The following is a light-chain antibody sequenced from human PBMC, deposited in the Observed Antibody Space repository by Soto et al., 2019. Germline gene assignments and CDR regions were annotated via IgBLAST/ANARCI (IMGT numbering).Light chain of an antibody. CDR1: QSVNSY. Sequence: EIVLTQSPATLSFSPGERATLSCRASQSVNSYLAWYQQKPGQAPRLLIYDASNRATGVPARFSGSGSGTDFTLTISSLEPEDFAVYYCQQNSNWPLTFGGGTKVEIK. J-gene: IGKJ4*01. V-gene: IGKV3-11*01. CDR3: QQNSNWPLT. CDR2: DAS.